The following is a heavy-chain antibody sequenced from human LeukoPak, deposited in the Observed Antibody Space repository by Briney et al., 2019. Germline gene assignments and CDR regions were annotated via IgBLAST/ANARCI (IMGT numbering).Heavy chain of an antibody. CDR1: GFTFRDFS. V-gene: IGHV3-23*01. CDR2: ISNGGDHT. J-gene: IGHJ4*02. CDR3: AKDRLYFGNDFGVY. D-gene: IGHD3-9*01. Sequence: GGSLRLSCVASGFTFRDFSKSWVRQAPGKGLEWVSVISNGGDHTYYADSVKGRFAISRDNSKNTLYLQMNSLRIEDTAIYYCAKDRLYFGNDFGVYWGQGTLATVSS.